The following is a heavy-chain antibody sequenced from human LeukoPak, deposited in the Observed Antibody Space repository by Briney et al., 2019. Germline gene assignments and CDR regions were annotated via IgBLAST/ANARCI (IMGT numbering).Heavy chain of an antibody. D-gene: IGHD6-25*01. CDR3: ARGISSGPLPGDY. CDR2: IYYSGST. V-gene: IGHV4-59*01. Sequence: SETLSLTCTVSGGSISSYYWSWIRQPPGKGLEWIGYIYYSGSTNYNPSLKSRVTISVDTSKNQFSLKLSSVTAGDAAVYYCARGISSGPLPGDYWGQGTLVTVSS. CDR1: GGSISSYY. J-gene: IGHJ4*02.